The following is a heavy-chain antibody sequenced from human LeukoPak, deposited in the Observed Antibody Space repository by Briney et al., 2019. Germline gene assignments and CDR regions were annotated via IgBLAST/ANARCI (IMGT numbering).Heavy chain of an antibody. D-gene: IGHD4-17*01. CDR3: ARPLWPSGDYVEGFDY. CDR2: IYPGDSDT. CDR1: GYSFTSYW. J-gene: IGHJ4*02. V-gene: IGHV5-51*01. Sequence: GESLKISCKGSGYSFTSYWIGWVRQMPGKGLEWMGIIYPGDSDTRYSPSFQGQVTISADKSISTAYLQWSSLKASDTAMYYCARPLWPSGDYVEGFDYWGQGTLVTVSS.